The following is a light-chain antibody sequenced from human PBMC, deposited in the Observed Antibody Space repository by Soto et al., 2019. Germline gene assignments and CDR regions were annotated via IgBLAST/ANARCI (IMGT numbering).Light chain of an antibody. CDR2: AAS. V-gene: IGKV1-12*01. CDR1: QNIHSW. J-gene: IGKJ5*01. Sequence: IQMTQSPSSVSASVGDRVTITCRASQNIHSWLAWYQQQPGKAPKLLIYAASNLQNGVPSRFSGSGSGTDFTLTISSLQPEDFATYYCEQVNSFPITYGQGTRLEIK. CDR3: EQVNSFPIT.